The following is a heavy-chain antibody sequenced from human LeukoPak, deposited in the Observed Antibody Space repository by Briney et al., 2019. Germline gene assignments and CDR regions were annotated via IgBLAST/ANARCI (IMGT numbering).Heavy chain of an antibody. V-gene: IGHV3-30*18. D-gene: IGHD2-15*01. CDR1: GFTFSSYG. CDR2: ISYDGSNK. J-gene: IGHJ4*02. CDR3: AKDRPFVVVVAATPPLFDY. Sequence: GGSLRLSCAASGFTFSSYGMHWVRQAPGKGLEWVAVISYDGSNKYYADSVKGRFTISRDNSKNTLYLQKNSLRAEDTAVYYCAKDRPFVVVVAATPPLFDYWGQGTLVTVSS.